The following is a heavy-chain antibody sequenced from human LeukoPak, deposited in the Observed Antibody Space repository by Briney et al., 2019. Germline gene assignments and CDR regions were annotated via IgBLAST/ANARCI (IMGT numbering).Heavy chain of an antibody. V-gene: IGHV1-18*01. J-gene: IGHJ2*01. Sequence: EASVKVSCKASGYTFTSYGISWVRQAPGQGLEWMGWISAYNGNTNYAQKLQGRVTMTTDTSTSTAYMELRSLRSDDTAVYYCARGIYVDSISWHFDLWGRGTLVTVSS. D-gene: IGHD4-17*01. CDR3: ARGIYVDSISWHFDL. CDR1: GYTFTSYG. CDR2: ISAYNGNT.